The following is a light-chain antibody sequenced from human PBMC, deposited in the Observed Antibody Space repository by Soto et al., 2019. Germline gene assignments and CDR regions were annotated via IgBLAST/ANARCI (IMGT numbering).Light chain of an antibody. CDR1: QSVSSSS. Sequence: ETVLTQSPGTLSLSPGERATLSCRACQSVSSSSLSWYQQNTGQXPRPAISGASSRAADIPDRFSGSGFGTDDTLNINRLEAEECAVYYCQQYDRSPRTFGQGTKGEIK. CDR2: GAS. CDR3: QQYDRSPRT. V-gene: IGKV3-20*01. J-gene: IGKJ1*01.